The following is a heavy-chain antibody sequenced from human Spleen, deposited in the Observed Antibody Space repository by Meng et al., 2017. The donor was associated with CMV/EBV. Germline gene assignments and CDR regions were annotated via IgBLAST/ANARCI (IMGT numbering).Heavy chain of an antibody. CDR2: ISGSGGST. J-gene: IGHJ4*02. CDR1: GFTFSSYA. V-gene: IGHV3-23*01. Sequence: GESLKISCAASGFTFSSYAMSWVRQAPGKGLQWVSSISGSGGSTKYADSVKGRFTISRDNSKNTLYLQMNSLRAEDTAVYYCARDSRRSGWDNSPVDYWGQGTLVTVSS. CDR3: ARDSRRSGWDNSPVDY. D-gene: IGHD6-19*01.